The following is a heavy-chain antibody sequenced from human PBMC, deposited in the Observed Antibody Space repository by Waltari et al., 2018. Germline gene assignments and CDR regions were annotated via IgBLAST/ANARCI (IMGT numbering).Heavy chain of an antibody. J-gene: IGHJ6*02. V-gene: IGHV4-34*01. Sequence: QVQLQQWGAGLLKPSETLSLTCAVYGGSFSGYYWSWIRQPPGKGLEWIGEIKHRGSTNYNPSLKSRVTMLIDTSRSQFSLKVNSVTAADTAVYYCVRLEDCSGPGGNCYSGDSFALDVWGQGTTVTVSS. CDR3: VRLEDCSGPGGNCYSGDSFALDV. CDR1: GGSFSGYY. D-gene: IGHD2-15*01. CDR2: IKHRGST.